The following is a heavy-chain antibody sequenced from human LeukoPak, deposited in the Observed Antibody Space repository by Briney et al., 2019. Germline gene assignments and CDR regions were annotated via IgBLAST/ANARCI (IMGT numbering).Heavy chain of an antibody. J-gene: IGHJ3*02. CDR2: ISSGSSFI. V-gene: IGHV3-21*01. CDR1: GFTFSSYS. D-gene: IGHD6-13*01. Sequence: GGSLRLSCAASGFTFSSYSMNWVRQAPGKGLEWVSSISSGSSFIYYADSVKGRFTISRDNAKNSLYLQMNSLRAEDTAVYYCARDSGSPQDAFDIWGQGTMVTVSS. CDR3: ARDSGSPQDAFDI.